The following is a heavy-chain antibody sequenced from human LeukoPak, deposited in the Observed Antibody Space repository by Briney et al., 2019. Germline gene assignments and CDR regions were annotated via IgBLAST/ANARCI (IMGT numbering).Heavy chain of an antibody. V-gene: IGHV3-21*04. Sequence: GGSLRLSCAASGFTFNTYSMNWVRQAPGKGLEWVSSISTTGSDIYYADSVKGRFTISRDNSKNTLYLQMNSLRAEDTAVYYCANDRYCSGGSCYILPYYFDYWGQGTPVTVSS. CDR2: ISTTGSDI. J-gene: IGHJ4*02. D-gene: IGHD2-15*01. CDR3: ANDRYCSGGSCYILPYYFDY. CDR1: GFTFNTYS.